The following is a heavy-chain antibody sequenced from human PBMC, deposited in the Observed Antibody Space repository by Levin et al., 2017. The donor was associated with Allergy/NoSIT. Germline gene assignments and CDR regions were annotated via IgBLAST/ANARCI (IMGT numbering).Heavy chain of an antibody. CDR3: ARDPVPVGGVFDY. J-gene: IGHJ4*02. V-gene: IGHV3-48*01. CDR1: GFTFSNHG. CDR2: ISATSSTV. D-gene: IGHD2-2*01. Sequence: QPGGSLRLSCAASGFTFSNHGISWVRQAPGKGLKWLSYISATSSTVYYADSVKGRFTISRDNAKNSLYLQMNSLRTEDTAVYFCARDPVPVGGVFDYWGQGTLVAVSS.